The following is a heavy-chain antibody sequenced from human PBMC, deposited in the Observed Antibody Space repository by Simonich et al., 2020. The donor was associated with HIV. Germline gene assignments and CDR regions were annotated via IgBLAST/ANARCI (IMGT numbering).Heavy chain of an antibody. Sequence: QVQLVQSGAEVKKPGASVKVSCKASGYTFTDYHIHWVRQAPGQGLEWMGRSNTNTGGKESIEKFQGRVTMTRDTSITTAYMEVTSLKSDDAAVYYCAREGSQLEDALDIWGQGTMVTVSS. CDR3: AREGSQLEDALDI. D-gene: IGHD1-1*01. CDR1: GYTFTDYH. V-gene: IGHV1-2*06. J-gene: IGHJ3*02. CDR2: SNTNTGGK.